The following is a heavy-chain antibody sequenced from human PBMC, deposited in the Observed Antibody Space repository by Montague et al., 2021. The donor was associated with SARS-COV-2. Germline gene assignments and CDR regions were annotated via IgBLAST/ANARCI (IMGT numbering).Heavy chain of an antibody. Sequence: SETLSLTCTFSGASRGTKNYYWGWIRQPPGKGLEWIGSISHSATSYSNPSLKSRVTMSVDTSRNQLSLNLSSVTVADTAVYYCARLGITLGGVIVIRYYFDFWGQGTLVTVSS. J-gene: IGHJ4*02. V-gene: IGHV4-39*01. CDR3: ARLGITLGGVIVIRYYFDF. CDR2: ISHSATS. D-gene: IGHD3-16*02. CDR1: GASRGTKNYY.